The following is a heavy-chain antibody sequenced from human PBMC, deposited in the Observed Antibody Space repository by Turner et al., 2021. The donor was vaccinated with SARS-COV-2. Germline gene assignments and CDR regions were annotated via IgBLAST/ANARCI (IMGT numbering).Heavy chain of an antibody. V-gene: IGHV3-30*18. Sequence: QVQLVESGGGVVQTGRSLRLSCAASGFAFRSYGMHWGRQAPGKGLECVAVISYDGSNKYSADSVKGRFTISRDNSKNTLFLQMNSLRAEDTAVYYCAKGLGPYCSSTSCYSAAFDYWGQGTLVTVSS. D-gene: IGHD2-2*01. CDR3: AKGLGPYCSSTSCYSAAFDY. CDR1: GFAFRSYG. J-gene: IGHJ4*02. CDR2: ISYDGSNK.